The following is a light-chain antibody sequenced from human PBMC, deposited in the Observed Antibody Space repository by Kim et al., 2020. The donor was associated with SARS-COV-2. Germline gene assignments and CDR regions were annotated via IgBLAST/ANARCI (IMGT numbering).Light chain of an antibody. V-gene: IGLV3-1*01. CDR3: QAWDSSTAKGVV. J-gene: IGLJ2*01. CDR2: QDS. Sequence: SYELTQPPSVSVSPGQTASITCSGDKLGDKYACWYQQKPGQSPVLVIYQDSKRPSGIPERFSGSNSGNTATLTISGTQAMDEADYYCQAWDSSTAKGVVFGGGTKLTVL. CDR1: KLGDKY.